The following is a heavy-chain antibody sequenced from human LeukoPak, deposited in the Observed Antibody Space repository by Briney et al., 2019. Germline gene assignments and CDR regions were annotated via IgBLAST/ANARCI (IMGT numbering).Heavy chain of an antibody. CDR2: SIPIFGTA. J-gene: IGHJ4*02. Sequence: ASVKVSCKASGGTFSSYAISWVRQAPGQGLEWMGGSIPIFGTANYAQKFQGRVTITADESTSTAYMELSSLRSEDTAVYYCARASSSWYATFDYWGQGTLVTVSS. V-gene: IGHV1-69*01. CDR3: ARASSSWYATFDY. D-gene: IGHD6-13*01. CDR1: GGTFSSYA.